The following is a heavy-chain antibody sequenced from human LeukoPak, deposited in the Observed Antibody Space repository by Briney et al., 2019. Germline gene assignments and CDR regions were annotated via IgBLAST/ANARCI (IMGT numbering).Heavy chain of an antibody. D-gene: IGHD2-2*01. Sequence: PSETLSLTCTVSGGSISIYYWNWIRQPAGKGLEWIGHIYASGSNDYNPSLKSRVTMSLDMAKNQFSLRLTSVTAADTAVFCARMVPAGTHNYWGQGLLVTVSS. V-gene: IGHV4-4*07. CDR2: IYASGSN. CDR3: ARMVPAGTHNY. CDR1: GGSISIYY. J-gene: IGHJ4*02.